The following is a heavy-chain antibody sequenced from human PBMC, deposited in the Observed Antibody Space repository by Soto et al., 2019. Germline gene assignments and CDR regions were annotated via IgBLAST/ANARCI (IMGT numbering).Heavy chain of an antibody. CDR1: GGTFSSYA. CDR3: AREHVIEAAADRGVYFDY. J-gene: IGHJ4*02. V-gene: IGHV1-69*01. D-gene: IGHD6-13*01. Sequence: QVQLVQSGAEVKKPGSSVKVSCKASGGTFSSYAISWVRQAPGQGLEWMGGIIPIFGTANYAQKFQGRVTITADEAKSTAYMELSSLRSEDKAVYYCAREHVIEAAADRGVYFDYWVEGTLVTVSS. CDR2: IIPIFGTA.